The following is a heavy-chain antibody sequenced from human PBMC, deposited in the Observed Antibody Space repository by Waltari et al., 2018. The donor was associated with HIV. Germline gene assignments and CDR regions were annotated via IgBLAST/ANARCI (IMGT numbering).Heavy chain of an antibody. V-gene: IGHV3-23*01. CDR1: GFTFRSYV. D-gene: IGHD2-15*01. CDR3: AKDPHPRYCSDSCYQGSNY. Sequence: EVQLLESGGGLVQPGGSLRLSCAASGFTFRSYVMSWVRQAPGEGLEWVSVINEGGDTTYYADSVKGRFTISRDNSKNTLYLQMNSLRGEDTAVYYCAKDPHPRYCSDSCYQGSNYWGQGTLVTVSS. J-gene: IGHJ4*02. CDR2: INEGGDTT.